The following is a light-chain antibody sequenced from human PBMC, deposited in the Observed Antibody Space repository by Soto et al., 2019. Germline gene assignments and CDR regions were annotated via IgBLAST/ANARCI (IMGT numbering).Light chain of an antibody. V-gene: IGLV2-23*01. CDR2: EGS. J-gene: IGLJ3*02. CDR3: CSYAGSSTWV. CDR1: SSDVGSSNL. Sequence: QSVLTQPASVSGSPGQSITISCTGTSSDVGSSNLVSWYQQHPGKAPKLMIYEGSKRPSGVSDRFSGSKTGNTASLTISGLQAEDEGDDSCCSYAGSSTWVFGGGTPVTVL.